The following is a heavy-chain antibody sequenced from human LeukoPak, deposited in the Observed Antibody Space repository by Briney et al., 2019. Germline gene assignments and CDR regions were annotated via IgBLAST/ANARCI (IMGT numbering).Heavy chain of an antibody. J-gene: IGHJ4*02. D-gene: IGHD6-13*01. Sequence: ASVKVSCKASGGTFSSYAISWVRQAPGQGLEWMGWINPNSGGTNYAQKFQGRVTMTRDTSISTAYMELSRLRSDDTAVYYCARDTQQLFDYWGQGTLVTVSS. CDR3: ARDTQQLFDY. CDR1: GGTFSSYA. V-gene: IGHV1-2*02. CDR2: INPNSGGT.